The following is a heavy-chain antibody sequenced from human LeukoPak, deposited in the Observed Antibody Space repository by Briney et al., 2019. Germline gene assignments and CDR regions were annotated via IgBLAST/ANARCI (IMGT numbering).Heavy chain of an antibody. CDR2: ISYDGSNK. V-gene: IGHV3-30*18. CDR1: GFTFSSYG. D-gene: IGHD2/OR15-2a*01. CDR3: AKDQEGNNIYYYYGMDV. J-gene: IGHJ6*02. Sequence: GGSLRLSCAASGFTFSSYGMHWVRQAPGKGLEWVAVISYDGSNKYYADSVKGRFTISRDNSKNTLYLQMNSLRAEDTAVYYCAKDQEGNNIYYYYGMDVWGQGTTVTVSS.